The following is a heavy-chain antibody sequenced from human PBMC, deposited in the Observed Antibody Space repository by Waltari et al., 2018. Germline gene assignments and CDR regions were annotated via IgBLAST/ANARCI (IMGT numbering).Heavy chain of an antibody. J-gene: IGHJ6*02. CDR1: GFSFNNYG. D-gene: IGHD1-26*01. CDR3: ARDQYGESFYYAMNV. CDR2: IWYDGSKK. Sequence: QEKLVESGGGVVQSGRYLKLYCEASGFSFNNYGLPWGRQAPGKGREWVAIIWYDGSKKYYADSVKGRFDISRDNSRNTLYLQMDSLRAEDTAVYFCARDQYGESFYYAMNVWGQGTAVTVSS. V-gene: IGHV3-33*01.